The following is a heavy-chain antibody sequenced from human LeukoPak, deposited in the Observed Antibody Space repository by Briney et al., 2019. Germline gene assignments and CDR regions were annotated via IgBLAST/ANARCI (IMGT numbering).Heavy chain of an antibody. D-gene: IGHD5-18*01. Sequence: GGSLRLSCAASGFTFSSYSMNWVPQAPGKGLEWVSYISSSSSTIYYADSVKGRFTISRDNAKNSLYLQMNSLRAEDTAVYYCATGYSYGFDYWGQGTLVTVSS. CDR3: ATGYSYGFDY. V-gene: IGHV3-48*01. CDR2: ISSSSSTI. CDR1: GFTFSSYS. J-gene: IGHJ4*02.